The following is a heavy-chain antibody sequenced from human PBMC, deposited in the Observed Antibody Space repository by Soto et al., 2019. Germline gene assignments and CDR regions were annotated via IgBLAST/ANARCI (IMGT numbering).Heavy chain of an antibody. CDR3: AKDSSSGWLYYFDY. V-gene: IGHV3-23*01. Sequence: GGSLRLSCAASGFTFSSYAMIWVREAPGKGLEWVSAISGSGGSTYYADSVKGRFTISRDNSKNTLYLQMNSLRAEDTAVYYCAKDSSSGWLYYFDYWGQGTLVTVSS. J-gene: IGHJ4*02. CDR1: GFTFSSYA. D-gene: IGHD6-19*01. CDR2: ISGSGGST.